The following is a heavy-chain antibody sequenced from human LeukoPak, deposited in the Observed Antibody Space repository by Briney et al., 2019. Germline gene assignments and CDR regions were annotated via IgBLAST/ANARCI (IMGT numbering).Heavy chain of an antibody. Sequence: GRSLRLSCAASGFTFSSYAMHWVRQAPGKGLEWVAVISYDGSNKYYADSVKGRFTISRDNSKNTLYLQMNSLRAEDTAVYYCARDEGLNSGYDYWGQGTLVTVSS. CDR1: GFTFSSYA. CDR2: ISYDGSNK. J-gene: IGHJ4*02. D-gene: IGHD5-12*01. V-gene: IGHV3-30*04. CDR3: ARDEGLNSGYDY.